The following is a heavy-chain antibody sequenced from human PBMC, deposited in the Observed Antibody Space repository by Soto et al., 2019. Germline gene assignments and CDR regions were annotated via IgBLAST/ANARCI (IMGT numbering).Heavy chain of an antibody. V-gene: IGHV4-59*01. Sequence: SETLSLTCTVSGDSLSLYYWSWIRLTPGKGLEWIGYIYSTGSSNQNPSLRDRVAVSADASKNQFYLTLSSMTAADTAVYYCARGERKVNWRPYFDTWGQGIQVTVSS. J-gene: IGHJ5*02. CDR3: ARGERKVNWRPYFDT. CDR2: IYSTGSS. CDR1: GDSLSLYY. D-gene: IGHD1-26*01.